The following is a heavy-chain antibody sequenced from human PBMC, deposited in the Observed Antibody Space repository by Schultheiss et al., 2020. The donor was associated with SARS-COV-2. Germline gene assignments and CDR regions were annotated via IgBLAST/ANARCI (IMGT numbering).Heavy chain of an antibody. V-gene: IGHV3-23*01. CDR3: ARLKQWLVLKTEPVYAFDI. J-gene: IGHJ3*02. CDR2: ISGSGGST. Sequence: GESLKISCAASGFTFSSYAMSWVRQAPGKGLEWVSAISGSGGSTYYADSVKGRFTISRDNSKNTLYLQMNSLRAEDTAVYYCARLKQWLVLKTEPVYAFDIWGQGTMVTVSS. D-gene: IGHD6-19*01. CDR1: GFTFSSYA.